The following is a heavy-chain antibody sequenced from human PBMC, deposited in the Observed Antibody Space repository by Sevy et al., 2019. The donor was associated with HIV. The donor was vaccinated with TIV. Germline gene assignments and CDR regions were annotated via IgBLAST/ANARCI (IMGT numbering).Heavy chain of an antibody. Sequence: GGSLRLSCAGSGVTTEDYGMNWVRQVPGKGLEWVSGIYWNGGSTAYADSVKGRVTISRDNAKRSLYLQMNSLRVDATALYYCVRAFSATYSAYFDYWGQGALVTVSS. D-gene: IGHD1-26*01. CDR2: IYWNGGST. J-gene: IGHJ4*02. V-gene: IGHV3-20*04. CDR3: VRAFSATYSAYFDY. CDR1: GVTTEDYG.